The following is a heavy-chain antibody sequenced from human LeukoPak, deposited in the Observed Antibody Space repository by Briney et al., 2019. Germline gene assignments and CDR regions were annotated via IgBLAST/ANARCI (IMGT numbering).Heavy chain of an antibody. D-gene: IGHD2-2*01. CDR2: IKSKADGGTT. V-gene: IGHV3-15*01. Sequence: PGGSLRLSCAAAGLTFNNAWMTWVRQAPGKGLEWVGRIKSKADGGTTDYVAPVKGRFTISRDDSKNTLYLQMNSLKTEDTAVYYCTTGSPRCSSTNCYLNYWGQGTLVTVSS. CDR1: GLTFNNAW. J-gene: IGHJ4*02. CDR3: TTGSPRCSSTNCYLNY.